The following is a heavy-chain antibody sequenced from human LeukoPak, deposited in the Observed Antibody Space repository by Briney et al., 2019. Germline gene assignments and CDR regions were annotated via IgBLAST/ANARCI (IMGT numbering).Heavy chain of an antibody. D-gene: IGHD3-10*01. V-gene: IGHV1-69*05. J-gene: IGHJ5*02. CDR2: IIPMFAPA. CDR3: ARGAHSGSYSSWFHP. CDR1: GGTFKSYA. Sequence: ASVKVSCKASGGTFKSYAITWVRQAPGQGLEGMGGIIPMFAPARYAQNFQGRVTITTDESTSTAYMELSSLKSEDTAVYYCARGAHSGSYSSWFHPWGQGTLVTVSS.